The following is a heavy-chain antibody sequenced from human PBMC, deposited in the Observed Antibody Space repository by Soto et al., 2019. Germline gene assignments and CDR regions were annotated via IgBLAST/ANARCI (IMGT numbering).Heavy chain of an antibody. J-gene: IGHJ6*02. CDR3: ARLMVPVAYSSFYYGMDV. CDR1: GYSFTSYW. CDR2: IYPGDSDT. D-gene: IGHD2-2*01. Sequence: PGESPKIPCKGSGYSFTSYWIGWVRRMPGKGLEWMGIIYPGDSDTRYSPSFQGQVNISADKSPSIAYLQWRSLKASDAAMYYCARLMVPVAYSSFYYGMDVWGQGTTVTVSS. V-gene: IGHV5-51*01.